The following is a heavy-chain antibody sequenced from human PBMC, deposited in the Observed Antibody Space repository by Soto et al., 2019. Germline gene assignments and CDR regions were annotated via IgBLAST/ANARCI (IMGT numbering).Heavy chain of an antibody. CDR2: VKREAEGGTA. Sequence: EVQLVESGGGLVKPGGTLTLSCTASGFTFSNAWMCWVRQAPEKGLEWVCRVKREAEGGTADYAAPVTGSVTISREYSNHTLFLQTSSPTSEATAVYFCTTRLKYTASSGNPRDFVYGVQVTLVTVAS. V-gene: IGHV3-15*01. J-gene: IGHJ4*02. D-gene: IGHD3-22*01. CDR3: TTRLKYTASSGNPRDFVY. CDR1: GFTFSNAW.